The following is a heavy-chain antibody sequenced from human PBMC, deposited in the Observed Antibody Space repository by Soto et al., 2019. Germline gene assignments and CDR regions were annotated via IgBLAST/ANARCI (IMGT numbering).Heavy chain of an antibody. D-gene: IGHD5-18*01. J-gene: IGHJ5*02. Sequence: QVQLQESGPGLVKPSQTLSLTCTVSGGSISSGDYYWSWIRQPPGKGLEWIGYIYYSGSTYYNPSLKSRVTISVDTSKNQFSLKLNSVTAADTAVYYCVRVQRPTRMVNSVYVVDWFDPWGQGTLVTVSS. CDR3: VRVQRPTRMVNSVYVVDWFDP. CDR1: GGSISSGDYY. CDR2: IYYSGST. V-gene: IGHV4-30-4*01.